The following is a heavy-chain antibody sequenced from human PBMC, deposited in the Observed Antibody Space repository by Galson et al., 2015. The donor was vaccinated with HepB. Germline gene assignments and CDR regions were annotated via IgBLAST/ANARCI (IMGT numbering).Heavy chain of an antibody. V-gene: IGHV3-74*01. Sequence: SLRLSCAASGFTNYWMHWVRQAPGRGLVWVSRINSDGRSTSYADSVKGRFTISRDNAKNTLYLQMNSLRDEDTAVYYCAREGRRTGEVTKAFDMWVQGTMVTVSS. CDR1: GFTNYW. J-gene: IGHJ3*02. CDR3: AREGRRTGEVTKAFDM. D-gene: IGHD7-27*01. CDR2: INSDGRST.